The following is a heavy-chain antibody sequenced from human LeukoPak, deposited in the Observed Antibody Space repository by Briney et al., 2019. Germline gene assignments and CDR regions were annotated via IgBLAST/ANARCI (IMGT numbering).Heavy chain of an antibody. Sequence: SETLSLTCAVHGGSFSGYYWSWIRQPPGKGLEWIGEINHSGSTNYNPSLKSRVTISVDTSKNQFSLKLSSVTAADTAVYYCARGFLISSSWYSGYNWFDPWGQGTLVTVSS. V-gene: IGHV4-34*01. J-gene: IGHJ5*02. D-gene: IGHD6-13*01. CDR3: ARGFLISSSWYSGYNWFDP. CDR1: GGSFSGYY. CDR2: INHSGST.